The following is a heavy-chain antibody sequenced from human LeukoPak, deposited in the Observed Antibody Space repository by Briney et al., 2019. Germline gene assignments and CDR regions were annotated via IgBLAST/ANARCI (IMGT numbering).Heavy chain of an antibody. J-gene: IGHJ4*02. CDR3: ATLIDYGDYGVDYFGY. Sequence: ASEKVSCKGSGYTFTGYYMHWVRQAPGQGLEWMGQINPNSGGTNYAQKFQGRVTMTRDTFISTAYMELSRLRSDDTAVYYCATLIDYGDYGVDYFGYWGQGTLVTVSS. V-gene: IGHV1-2*06. D-gene: IGHD4-17*01. CDR2: INPNSGGT. CDR1: GYTFTGYY.